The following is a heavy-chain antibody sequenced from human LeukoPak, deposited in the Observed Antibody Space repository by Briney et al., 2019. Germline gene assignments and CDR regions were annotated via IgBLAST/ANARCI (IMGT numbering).Heavy chain of an antibody. D-gene: IGHD3-10*01. Sequence: PGGSLRLSCAASGFTFSSYAMSWVRQAPGKGLEWVSAISGSGGSTYYADSVKGRFTISRDNSKNTLYLQMNSLRAEDTAVYYCAKDYYGSGRQRTPYYYYGMDVWGQGTTVTVSS. J-gene: IGHJ6*02. V-gene: IGHV3-23*01. CDR1: GFTFSSYA. CDR3: AKDYYGSGRQRTPYYYYGMDV. CDR2: ISGSGGST.